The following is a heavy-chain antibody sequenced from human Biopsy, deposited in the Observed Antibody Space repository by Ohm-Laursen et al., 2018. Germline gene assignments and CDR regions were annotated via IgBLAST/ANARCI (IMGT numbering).Heavy chain of an antibody. CDR3: ARDGAAGYGLDV. CDR1: GFTFSSYG. J-gene: IGHJ6*02. D-gene: IGHD3-16*01. CDR2: IWYDGSRQ. V-gene: IGHV3-33*01. Sequence: SLRLSCAASGFTFSSYGMHWVRQAPGKGLEWVAVIWYDGSRQYYADSVKGRFTISRENSKNTLYLQMNSLRAEDTGVYYCARDGAAGYGLDVLGQGTTVTVSS.